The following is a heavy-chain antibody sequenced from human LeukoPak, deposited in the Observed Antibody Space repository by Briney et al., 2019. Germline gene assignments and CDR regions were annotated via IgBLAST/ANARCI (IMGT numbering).Heavy chain of an antibody. D-gene: IGHD6-19*01. Sequence: GESLKISCKLSADTFINYWIGWVRQMPGKGLEWMGIIYPGDSDTRYSPSFQGQVTISADKSISTAYLQWSSLKASDTAMYYCARRGDSSGWLDYWGQGTLVTVSS. CDR1: ADTFINYW. CDR2: IYPGDSDT. CDR3: ARRGDSSGWLDY. J-gene: IGHJ4*02. V-gene: IGHV5-51*01.